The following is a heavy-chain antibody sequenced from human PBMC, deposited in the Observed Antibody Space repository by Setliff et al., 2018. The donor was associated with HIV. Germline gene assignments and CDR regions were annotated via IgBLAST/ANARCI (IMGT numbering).Heavy chain of an antibody. V-gene: IGHV1-18*01. CDR1: GYTFTSYG. Sequence: ASVKVSCKASGYTFTSYGSSWVRQAPGQGLEWRGWISAYNGNTNYAQKFQGRVTMTRDTSTSTAYMELRSLRSDDTAIYYCASGYCRGVNCRPESYYGMDVWGQGTTVTVSS. CDR3: ASGYCRGVNCRPESYYGMDV. J-gene: IGHJ6*02. D-gene: IGHD2-15*01. CDR2: ISAYNGNT.